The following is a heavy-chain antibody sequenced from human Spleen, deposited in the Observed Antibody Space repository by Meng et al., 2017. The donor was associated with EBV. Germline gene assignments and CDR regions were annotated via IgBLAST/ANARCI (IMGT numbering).Heavy chain of an antibody. V-gene: IGHV6-1*01. D-gene: IGHD3-16*01. J-gene: IGHJ4*02. CDR3: AYFGDLPPLW. CDR2: TYYRSKSYN. CDR1: GDSISSNNAA. Sequence: QIQLQQSGPGLVKSSQTLSVSCAISGDSISSNNAAWNWIRQSPSRGLEWLGRTYYRSKSYNDYAVSVKSRITVNLDTSKNQFSLHLNSVTPEDTAVYYCAYFGDLPPLWWGQGTLGTVSP.